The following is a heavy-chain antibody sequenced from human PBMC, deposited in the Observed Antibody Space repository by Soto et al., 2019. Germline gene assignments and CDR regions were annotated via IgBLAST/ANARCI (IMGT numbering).Heavy chain of an antibody. Sequence: GASVKVSCKASGYTFTSYGISWVRQAPGQGLEWMGWISAYNGNTNYAQKLQGRVTMTTDTSTSTAYMELRSLRCDDTAGYYWGREVGYIYYVFRSGYTNYYYMDVWXQRTTVPVSS. D-gene: IGHD3-3*01. J-gene: IGHJ6*03. CDR3: GREVGYIYYVFRSGYTNYYYMDV. V-gene: IGHV1-18*01. CDR2: ISAYNGNT. CDR1: GYTFTSYG.